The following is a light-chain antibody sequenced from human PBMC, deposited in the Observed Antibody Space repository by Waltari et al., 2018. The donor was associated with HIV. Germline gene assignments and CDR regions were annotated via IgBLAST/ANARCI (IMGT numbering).Light chain of an antibody. V-gene: IGLV1-36*01. CDR2: FDD. CDR1: SSNIGNNA. J-gene: IGLJ1*01. CDR3: AAWDDSLNGYV. Sequence: QSVLTQPPSVSEAPRQRVTISCSGSSSNIGNNAVHWYQQVPGKAPKLLIYFDDFLSSGVSDRCAGSKSGTSASLAIRGLQSEDEADYYCAAWDDSLNGYVFGSGTKVTVL.